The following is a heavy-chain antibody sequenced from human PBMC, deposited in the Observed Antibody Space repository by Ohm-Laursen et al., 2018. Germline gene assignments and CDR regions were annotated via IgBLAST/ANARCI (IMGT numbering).Heavy chain of an antibody. V-gene: IGHV3-23*01. CDR3: ARGVRLLYKVGAPVY. CDR1: GFTFSNYA. CDR2: VTGSGSST. J-gene: IGHJ4*02. D-gene: IGHD1-26*01. Sequence: SLRLSCAASGFTFSNYAMSWVRQAPGKGLEWVSTVTGSGSSTYYADSVKGRFTISRDNSRDTLYLQIHSLRADDTAVYYCARGVRLLYKVGAPVYWGQGTLVTVSS.